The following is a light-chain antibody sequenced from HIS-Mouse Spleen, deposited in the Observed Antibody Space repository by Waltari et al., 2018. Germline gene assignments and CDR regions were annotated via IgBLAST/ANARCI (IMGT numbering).Light chain of an antibody. CDR3: CSYAGSSTYWV. Sequence: QSALTPPASVSGSPGQSITISCTGTSSDVGSYNLVSWYQQHPGKAPKLMIYAGSKRPSGVSNGFSGTKSGNTASLTISGLQAEDEADYYCCSYAGSSTYWVFGGGTKLTVL. V-gene: IGLV2-23*01. CDR2: AGS. J-gene: IGLJ3*02. CDR1: SSDVGSYNL.